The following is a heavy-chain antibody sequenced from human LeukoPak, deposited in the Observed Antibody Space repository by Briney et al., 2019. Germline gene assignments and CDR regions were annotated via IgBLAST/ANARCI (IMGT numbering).Heavy chain of an antibody. J-gene: IGHJ3*02. CDR2: ISGSGGST. V-gene: IGHV3-23*01. CDR1: GFTFSSYA. CDR3: ARGGSYLSAFDI. D-gene: IGHD1-26*01. Sequence: GSLRLSCAASGFTFSSYAMSWVRQAPGKGLEWFSAISGSGGSTYYADSVKGRFTISGDNSKNTLYLQMNSVRAEDTAVYYCARGGSYLSAFDIWGQGTMVTVSS.